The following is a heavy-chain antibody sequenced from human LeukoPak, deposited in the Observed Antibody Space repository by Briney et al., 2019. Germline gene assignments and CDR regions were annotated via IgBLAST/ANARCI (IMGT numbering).Heavy chain of an antibody. V-gene: IGHV1-69*06. J-gene: IGHJ4*02. CDR3: ARGPLDSSGYYYGFDY. CDR2: IIPIFGTA. CDR1: GYSFSSYA. Sequence: ASVKVSCKASGYSFSSYAMNWVRQAPGQGLEWMGGIIPIFGTANYAQKFQGRVTITADKSTSTAYMELSSLRSEDTAVYYCARGPLDSSGYYYGFDYWGQGTLVTVSS. D-gene: IGHD3-22*01.